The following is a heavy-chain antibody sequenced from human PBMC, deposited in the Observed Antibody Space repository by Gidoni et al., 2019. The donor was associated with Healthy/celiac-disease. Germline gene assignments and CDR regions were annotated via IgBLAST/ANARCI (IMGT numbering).Heavy chain of an antibody. CDR1: GGSVSSGSYY. V-gene: IGHV4-61*01. CDR2: IYYSGST. J-gene: IGHJ3*02. CDR3: AREGRGFWSGRLDDAFDI. Sequence: QVQLQESGPGLVKPSETLSLTCTVSGGSVSSGSYYWSWIRQPPGKGLEWIGYIYYSGSTNYNPSLKSRVTISVDTSKNQFSLKLSSVTAADTAVYYCAREGRGFWSGRLDDAFDIWGQGTMVTVSS. D-gene: IGHD3-3*01.